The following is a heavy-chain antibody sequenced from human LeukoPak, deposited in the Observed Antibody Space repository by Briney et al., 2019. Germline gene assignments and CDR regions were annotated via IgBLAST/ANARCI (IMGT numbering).Heavy chain of an antibody. D-gene: IGHD3-22*01. CDR3: AHREGYDSSGYHPYFDY. CDR2: IYWNDDK. V-gene: IGHV2-5*01. Sequence: SGPTQVNPTQTLTLPCTFSGFSLSTSGVGVGWIRQPPGKALEWLALIYWNDDKRYSPSLKSRLTITKDTSKNQVVLTMTNMDPVDTATYYCAHREGYDSSGYHPYFDYWGQGTLVTVSS. J-gene: IGHJ4*02. CDR1: GFSLSTSGVG.